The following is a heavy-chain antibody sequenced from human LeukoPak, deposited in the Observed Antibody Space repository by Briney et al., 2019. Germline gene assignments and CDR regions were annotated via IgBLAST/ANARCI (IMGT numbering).Heavy chain of an antibody. J-gene: IGHJ4*02. V-gene: IGHV4-39*07. CDR3: ARAGGYSFDY. D-gene: IGHD3-22*01. CDR1: GGSITNSGYY. Sequence: KASETLSLTCTVSGGSITNSGYYWGCVRQPPGKGLEWIASIYYTGSTYYNPSLKSRVTISVDTSKNQFSLKLSSVTAADTAVYYCARAGGYSFDYWGQGTLVTVSS. CDR2: IYYTGST.